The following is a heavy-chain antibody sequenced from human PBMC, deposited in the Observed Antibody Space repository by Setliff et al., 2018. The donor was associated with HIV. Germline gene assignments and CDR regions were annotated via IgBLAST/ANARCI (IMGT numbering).Heavy chain of an antibody. D-gene: IGHD6-19*01. CDR2: IYFTGNT. J-gene: IGHJ6*03. CDR3: ARMATSSGWWVYYSMDV. V-gene: IGHV4-39*07. CDR1: GGSIRSNSYY. Sequence: SETLSLTCNVSGGSIRSNSYYWGWIRQPPGKGLEWIGSIYFTGNTFYNPSLKSRVTIPLATSKSQFSLQVASVTAADTAVYYCARMATSSGWWVYYSMDVWGKGTTVTVSS.